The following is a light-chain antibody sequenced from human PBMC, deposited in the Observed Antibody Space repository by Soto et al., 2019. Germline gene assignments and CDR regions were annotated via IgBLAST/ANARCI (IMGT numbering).Light chain of an antibody. J-gene: IGKJ2*01. CDR2: DAS. CDR1: QTISNW. Sequence: DIPMTQSPSTLSASVGDRVTITCRASQTISNWLAWYQQKPGKAPKLLIYDASSLPSGVPPRFSGSGFGTEFTLTISSLQPGDFATYYCQQYSIYPYTFGQGTALEIK. V-gene: IGKV1-5*01. CDR3: QQYSIYPYT.